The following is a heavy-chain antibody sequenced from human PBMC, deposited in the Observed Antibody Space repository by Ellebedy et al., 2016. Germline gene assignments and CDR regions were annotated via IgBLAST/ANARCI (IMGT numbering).Heavy chain of an antibody. D-gene: IGHD3-22*01. V-gene: IGHV4-59*01. J-gene: IGHJ4*02. Sequence: SETLSLXXTVSGGSISSYYWSWIRQPPGKGLEWIGYIYYSGSTNYNPSLKSRVTISVDTSKNQFSLKLSSVTAADTAVYYCARAAPYELDYWGQGTLVTVSS. CDR2: IYYSGST. CDR3: ARAAPYELDY. CDR1: GGSISSYY.